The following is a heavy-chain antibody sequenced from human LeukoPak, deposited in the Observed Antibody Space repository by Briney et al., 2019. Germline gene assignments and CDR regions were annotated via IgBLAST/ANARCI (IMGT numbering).Heavy chain of an antibody. CDR2: INHSGST. CDR1: GGSFSGYY. Sequence: SETLSLTCAAYGGSFSGYYWSWIRQPPGKGLEWIGEINHSGSTNYNPSLKSRVTISVDTSKNQFSLKLSSVTAADTAVYYCARDVSDIPFDYWGQGTLVTVSS. CDR3: ARDVSDIPFDY. D-gene: IGHD3-9*01. V-gene: IGHV4-34*01. J-gene: IGHJ4*02.